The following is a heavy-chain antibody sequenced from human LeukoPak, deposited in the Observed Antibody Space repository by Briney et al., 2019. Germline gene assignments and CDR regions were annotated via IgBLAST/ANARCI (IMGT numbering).Heavy chain of an antibody. CDR2: IWYDGSNK. CDR3: ARDSRPYGWASTGAFDI. V-gene: IGHV3-33*01. D-gene: IGHD3-16*01. CDR1: GFTFSSYG. J-gene: IGHJ3*02. Sequence: PGGSLRLSCAASGFTFSSYGMHWVRQAPGKGLEWVAVIWYDGSNKYYADSVKGRFTISRDNSKNTLYLQMNSLRAEDTAVYYCARDSRPYGWASTGAFDIWGQGTMVTVSS.